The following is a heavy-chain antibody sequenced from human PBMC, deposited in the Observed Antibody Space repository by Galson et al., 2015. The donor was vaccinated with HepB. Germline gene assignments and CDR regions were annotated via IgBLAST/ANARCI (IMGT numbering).Heavy chain of an antibody. J-gene: IGHJ4*02. CDR2: ISSSSSYT. CDR3: ARGGYYDFWSGYSYDY. Sequence: SLRLSCAASGFTFSSYGMHWVRQAPGKGLEWVSYISSSSSYTNYADSVKDRFTISRDNAKNSLYLQMNSLRAEDTAVYYCARGGYYDFWSGYSYDYWGQGTLVTVSS. D-gene: IGHD3-3*01. CDR1: GFTFSSYG. V-gene: IGHV3-21*05.